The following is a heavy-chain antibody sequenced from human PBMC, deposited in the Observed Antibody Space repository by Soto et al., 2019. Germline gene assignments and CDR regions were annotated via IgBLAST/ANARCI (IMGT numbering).Heavy chain of an antibody. CDR2: ISYDGSNK. D-gene: IGHD3-9*01. CDR1: GFTFSSYG. CDR3: AKDLGPSFLTGYYGSFDY. Sequence: PGGSLRLSCAASGFTFSSYGMHWVRQAPGKGLEWVAVISYDGSNKYYADSVKGRFTISRDNSKNTLYLQMNSLRAEDTAVYYCAKDLGPSFLTGYYGSFDYWGQGTLVTVSS. V-gene: IGHV3-30*18. J-gene: IGHJ4*02.